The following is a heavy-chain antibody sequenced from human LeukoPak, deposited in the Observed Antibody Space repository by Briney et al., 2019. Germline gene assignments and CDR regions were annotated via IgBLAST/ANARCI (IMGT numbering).Heavy chain of an antibody. J-gene: IGHJ6*04. V-gene: IGHV3-48*03. Sequence: GGSLRLSCAVSGFTFSSYAMSWVRQAPGKGLEWVSYISSSGSTIYYADSVKGRFTISRDNAKNSLYLQMNSLRAEDTAVYYCAELGITMIGGVWGKGTTVTISS. CDR1: GFTFSSYA. CDR2: ISSSGSTI. D-gene: IGHD3-10*02. CDR3: AELGITMIGGV.